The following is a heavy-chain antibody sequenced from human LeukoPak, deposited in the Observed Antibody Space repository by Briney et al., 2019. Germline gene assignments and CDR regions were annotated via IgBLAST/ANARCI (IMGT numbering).Heavy chain of an antibody. Sequence: PGGSLRLSCAASGFTFSSYAMSWVRQAPGKGLEWVSAISGSGGSTYYADSVKGRFTISRDNSKNTLYLQMNSLRAEDTAVYYCARDLNDFWSGPPDPSSPHLFDPWGQGTLVTVSS. J-gene: IGHJ5*02. D-gene: IGHD3-3*01. CDR1: GFTFSSYA. CDR3: ARDLNDFWSGPPDPSSPHLFDP. V-gene: IGHV3-23*01. CDR2: ISGSGGST.